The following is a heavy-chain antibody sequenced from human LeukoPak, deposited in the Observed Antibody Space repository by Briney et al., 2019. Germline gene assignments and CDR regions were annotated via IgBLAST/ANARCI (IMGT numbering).Heavy chain of an antibody. V-gene: IGHV4-34*01. CDR2: INHSGST. Sequence: SSETLSLTCAVYGGSFSGYYWSWIRQPPGKGLEWIGEINHSGSTNYNPSLKSRVTTSVDTSKNQFSLKLSSVAAADTAVYYCARGSGRMEGMDVWGQGTTVTVSS. J-gene: IGHJ6*02. CDR1: GGSFSGYY. CDR3: ARGSGRMEGMDV. D-gene: IGHD1-1*01.